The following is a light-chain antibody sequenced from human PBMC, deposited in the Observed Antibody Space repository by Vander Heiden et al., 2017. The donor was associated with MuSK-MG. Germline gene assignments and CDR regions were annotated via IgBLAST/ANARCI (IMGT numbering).Light chain of an antibody. CDR1: QSLLHSNGHTY. Sequence: DIVMTQSPLSLPVTRGEPASISCKSSQSLLHSNGHTYLDWYLQKPGQSPQLLIYLGSNRASGVPDSLSGSGSGTDFTLRSKIGEAEDVGDYYRRHTRQTPWKLGKGTKVEIK. CDR3: RHTRQTPWK. V-gene: IGKV2-28*01. CDR2: LGS. J-gene: IGKJ1*01.